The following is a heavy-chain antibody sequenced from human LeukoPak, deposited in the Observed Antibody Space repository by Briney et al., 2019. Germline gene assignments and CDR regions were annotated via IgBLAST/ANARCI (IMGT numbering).Heavy chain of an antibody. Sequence: SETLSLTCTVSGGSMSGYFWSWIRQPPGKGLEWIGYIYYSGSTNYNPSLKSRVTISVDTSKNQFSLKLSFVTAAVTAVYYCARSITSSWYGDFQHWGQGTLVTVSS. D-gene: IGHD6-13*01. CDR2: IYYSGST. CDR3: ARSITSSWYGDFQH. V-gene: IGHV4-59*01. J-gene: IGHJ1*01. CDR1: GGSMSGYF.